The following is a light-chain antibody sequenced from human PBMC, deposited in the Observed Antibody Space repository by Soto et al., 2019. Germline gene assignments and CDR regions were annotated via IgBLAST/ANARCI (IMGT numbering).Light chain of an antibody. CDR3: SSFTNTYSYV. J-gene: IGLJ1*01. Sequence: QSALPQPASVSGSPGQSITISCTGTSGDVGAYNDVSWYQQHPGKAPRLMIYDVSNRPSGAANRFSGSKSGNTASLTISGLQAEDEADYYCSSFTNTYSYVFGTGTKVTVL. CDR1: SGDVGAYND. CDR2: DVS. V-gene: IGLV2-14*01.